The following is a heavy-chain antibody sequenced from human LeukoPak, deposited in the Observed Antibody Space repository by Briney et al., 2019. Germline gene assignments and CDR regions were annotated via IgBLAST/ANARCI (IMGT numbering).Heavy chain of an antibody. D-gene: IGHD3-16*01. V-gene: IGHV1-18*01. CDR1: GNTFTNYG. J-gene: IGHJ3*01. CDR2: FSPYNGDT. CDR3: AIGQGVITWGGADVYDV. Sequence: ASVNVSCKASGNTFTNYGVNWVRPAPGQRPEWMGWFSPYNGDTKHAPKLKGRVTLTVDTLTSTAYMELRTLISDDTATYYCAIGQGVITWGGADVYDVWGQGTTVIVS.